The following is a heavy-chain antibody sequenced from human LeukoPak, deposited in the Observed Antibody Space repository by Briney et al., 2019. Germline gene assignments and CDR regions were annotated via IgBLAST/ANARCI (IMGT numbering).Heavy chain of an antibody. V-gene: IGHV4-39*07. CDR2: IYYSGST. Sequence: SETLSLTCTVSGGSISSSSYYWGWIRQPPGKGLEWIGSIYYSGSTYYNPSLKSRVTISVDTSKNQFSLKLSSVTAADTAVYYCARGYYGSGSLFYYYYYGMDVWGQGTTVTVSS. D-gene: IGHD3-10*01. CDR1: GGSISSSSYY. J-gene: IGHJ6*02. CDR3: ARGYYGSGSLFYYYYYGMDV.